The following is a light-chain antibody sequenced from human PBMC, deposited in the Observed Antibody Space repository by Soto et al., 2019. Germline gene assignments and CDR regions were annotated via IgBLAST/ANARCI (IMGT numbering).Light chain of an antibody. CDR1: SSNIGAGYN. J-gene: IGLJ2*01. Sequence: QSVLTQPPSVSGAPGQRVTISCTGSSSNIGAGYNVHWYQQLPGTAPKLLIYGNSNRPSGVTDRFSGSKSGTSASLAITGLQAEDEADYYCQSYDISLTVIFGGGTKLTVL. CDR3: QSYDISLTVI. V-gene: IGLV1-40*01. CDR2: GNS.